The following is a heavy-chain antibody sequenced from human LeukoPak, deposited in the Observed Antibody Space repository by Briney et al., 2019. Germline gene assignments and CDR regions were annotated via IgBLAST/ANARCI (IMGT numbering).Heavy chain of an antibody. V-gene: IGHV3-43D*03. CDR1: GFIFDDHG. J-gene: IGHJ6*02. CDR2: ISWDGGST. D-gene: IGHD6-13*01. CDR3: AKGLSMAAAGTKGYYYYGMAV. Sequence: GGSLRLSCAASGFIFDDHGMHWVRQAPGKGLEWVSLISWDGGSTYYADSVKGRFTISRDNSRNSLYLQMNSLRAEDTALYYCAKGLSMAAAGTKGYYYYGMAVGGQGPTVTVSS.